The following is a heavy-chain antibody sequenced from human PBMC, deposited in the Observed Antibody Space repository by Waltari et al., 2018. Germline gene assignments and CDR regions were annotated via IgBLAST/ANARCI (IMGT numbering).Heavy chain of an antibody. Sequence: QVQLQESGPGLVKPSETLSLTCTVSGGSISSYYWSWIRQPAGKGLEWCVSIYTGGSTNHNPALTSRVTISGDKAKNQYSLKLSSVTAADTAVSYCAGPFLEWLSDSPPDVWGQGTTVTVSS. V-gene: IGHV4-4*07. J-gene: IGHJ6*02. D-gene: IGHD3-3*01. CDR2: IYTGGST. CDR1: GGSISSYY. CDR3: AGPFLEWLSDSPPDV.